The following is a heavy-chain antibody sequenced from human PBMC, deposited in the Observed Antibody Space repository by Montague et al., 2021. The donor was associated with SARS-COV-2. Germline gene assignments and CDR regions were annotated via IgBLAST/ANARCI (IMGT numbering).Heavy chain of an antibody. J-gene: IGHJ3*02. Sequence: SETLSLTCAVYGGSFSGYYWSWIRQPPGKGLEWIGEINHSGSINXNPSLKSRVTISVDTSKNQFSLKLSSVTAADTAVYYCARVPDYYASSGYYIDAFDIWGQGTMVTVSS. CDR3: ARVPDYYASSGYYIDAFDI. CDR2: INHSGSI. D-gene: IGHD3-22*01. CDR1: GGSFSGYY. V-gene: IGHV4-34*01.